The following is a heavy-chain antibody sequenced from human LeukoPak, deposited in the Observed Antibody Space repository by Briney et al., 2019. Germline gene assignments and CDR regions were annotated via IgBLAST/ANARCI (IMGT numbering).Heavy chain of an antibody. CDR1: GLMLSNYW. D-gene: IGHD2-8*01. V-gene: IGHV3-7*01. CDR3: ARDNGAGDY. CDR2: IKRDGSEK. J-gene: IGHJ4*02. Sequence: GGSLRLSCAASGLMLSNYWMSWVRQAPGKGLEWVANIKRDGSEKYYVDSVKGRFTISRDNAENSLYLQMNNLRVDDTAMYYCARDNGAGDYWGQGTLVTVSS.